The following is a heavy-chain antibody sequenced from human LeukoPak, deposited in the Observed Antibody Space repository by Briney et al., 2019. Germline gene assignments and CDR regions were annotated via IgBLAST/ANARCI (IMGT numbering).Heavy chain of an antibody. V-gene: IGHV4-34*01. CDR2: INQSGST. D-gene: IGHD1-7*01. Sequence: KTSETLSLTCAVYGGSFSGYYWSWIRQAPGKGLEWIGEINQSGSTNYNPSLKSRVTISVDTSKNQFSLKLSSVTAADTAVYYCARDNWNYGFDIWGQGTMVTVSS. CDR1: GGSFSGYY. CDR3: ARDNWNYGFDI. J-gene: IGHJ3*02.